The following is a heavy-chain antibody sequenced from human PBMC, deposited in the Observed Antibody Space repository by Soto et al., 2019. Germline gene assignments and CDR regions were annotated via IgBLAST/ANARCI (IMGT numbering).Heavy chain of an antibody. D-gene: IGHD2-2*01. J-gene: IGHJ6*02. CDR2: ISVYNGNT. Sequence: QVQLVQSGAEVKKPGASVKVSCKASGYSFSRFGITWVRQAPGQGLEWMGWISVYNGNTNYAQSLQGRVSLTTDTSTSTAYMELRSLRSDDTAIYFCARESTVPTARVGYLYYGVDVWGQGTTVTVSS. V-gene: IGHV1-18*01. CDR1: GYSFSRFG. CDR3: ARESTVPTARVGYLYYGVDV.